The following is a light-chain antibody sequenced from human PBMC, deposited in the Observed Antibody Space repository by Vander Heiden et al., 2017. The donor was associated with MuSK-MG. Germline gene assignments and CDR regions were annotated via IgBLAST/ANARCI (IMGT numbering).Light chain of an antibody. CDR1: SSNIGRNY. CDR3: AAWDDSLSGWV. J-gene: IGLJ3*02. V-gene: IGLV1-47*03. Sequence: QSVLTQPPSASGTPGQRVTISCSGSSSNIGRNYVSWYQQLPGTAPKLLIYRNNQRPSGVPDRFSGSKSGTSASLAISGLWSEDEADYYCAAWDDSLSGWVFGGGTKLTVL. CDR2: RNN.